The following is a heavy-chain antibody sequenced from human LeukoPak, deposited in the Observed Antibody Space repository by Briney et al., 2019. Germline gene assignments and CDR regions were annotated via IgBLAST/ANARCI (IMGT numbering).Heavy chain of an antibody. CDR3: AKSNGYGLVDI. V-gene: IGHV4-39*07. CDR2: IFCGST. Sequence: PSETLSLTCTVSGGSISTSNYYWGWIRQPPGKGLEWIGNIFCGSTYYSPSLKSRVTISLDTSRNQFSLKLTSVTAADTAVYYCAKSNGYGLVDIWGQGTMVTVSS. D-gene: IGHD3-10*01. J-gene: IGHJ3*02. CDR1: GGSISTSNYY.